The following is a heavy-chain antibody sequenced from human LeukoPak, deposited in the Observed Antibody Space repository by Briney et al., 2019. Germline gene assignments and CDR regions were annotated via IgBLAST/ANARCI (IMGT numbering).Heavy chain of an antibody. CDR2: ISGSGGST. J-gene: IGHJ6*04. Sequence: GGSLRLSCAASGFTFSNYGMSWVRQAPGKGLEWVSGISGSGGSTYYADSVKGRFTISRDNSKNTLYLQMNSLRAEDTAVYYCAELGITMIGGVWGKGTTVTISS. CDR1: GFTFSNYG. CDR3: AELGITMIGGV. V-gene: IGHV3-23*01. D-gene: IGHD3-10*02.